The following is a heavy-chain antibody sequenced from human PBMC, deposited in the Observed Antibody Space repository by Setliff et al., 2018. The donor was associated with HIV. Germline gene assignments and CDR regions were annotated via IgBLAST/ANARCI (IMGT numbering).Heavy chain of an antibody. CDR2: ISYDGSRT. J-gene: IGHJ4*02. V-gene: IGHV3-30*07. Sequence: PGKGLEWMALISYDGSRTYYIDSVKGRFTISRDNSKNTLYLQMNSLRAEDTAIYYCASSRPPDDSSGFLDHWGQGTLVTVSS. D-gene: IGHD3-22*01. CDR3: ASSRPPDDSSGFLDH.